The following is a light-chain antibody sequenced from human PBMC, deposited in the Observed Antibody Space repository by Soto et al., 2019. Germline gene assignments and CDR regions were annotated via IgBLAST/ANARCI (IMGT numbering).Light chain of an antibody. J-gene: IGLJ3*02. Sequence: QSVLTQPASVSGSPGQSITISCTGTSSDVGDYNLISWYQKYPGKAPKLMIYEGSRRPSGVSNRFSASKSGNTASLTISGLRAEDEADYYCCSYTRSSPSWVFGGGTKLTVL. CDR3: CSYTRSSPSWV. V-gene: IGLV2-23*01. CDR1: SSDVGDYNL. CDR2: EGS.